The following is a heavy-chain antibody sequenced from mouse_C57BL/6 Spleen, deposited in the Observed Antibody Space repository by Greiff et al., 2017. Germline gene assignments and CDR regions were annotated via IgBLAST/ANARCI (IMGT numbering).Heavy chain of an antibody. V-gene: IGHV5-17*01. J-gene: IGHJ2*01. CDR1: GFTFSDYG. D-gene: IGHD4-1*01. Sequence: EVQLQESGGGLVKPGGSLKLSCAASGFTFSDYGMHWVRQAPEKGLEWVAYISSGSSTIYYADTVKGRFTISRDNAKNTLFLQMTSLRSEDTAMYYCARHLGVFDYWGQGTTLTVSS. CDR2: ISSGSSTI. CDR3: ARHLGVFDY.